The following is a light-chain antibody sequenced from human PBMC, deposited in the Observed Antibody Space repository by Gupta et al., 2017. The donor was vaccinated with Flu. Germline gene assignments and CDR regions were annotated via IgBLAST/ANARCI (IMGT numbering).Light chain of an antibody. CDR1: SSDVGGYNY. J-gene: IGLJ3*02. CDR3: SSYTSSSTLNWV. V-gene: IGLV2-14*01. CDR2: EIS. Sequence: QSALTQPASVSGSPGQSITISCTGTSSDVGGYNYVSWYQQHPGKAPKLMIYEISNRPSGVSKRFSGSNSGNSASLTISGLQAEDEADYYCSSYTSSSTLNWVFGGGTKLTVL.